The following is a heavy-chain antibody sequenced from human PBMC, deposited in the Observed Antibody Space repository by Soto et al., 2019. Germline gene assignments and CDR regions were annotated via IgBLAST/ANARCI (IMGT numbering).Heavy chain of an antibody. J-gene: IGHJ4*02. CDR1: GFTFSSYW. CDR3: AREREGGSYPDY. Sequence: EVQLVESGGGLVQPGGSLRLSCAASGFTFSSYWMHWVRQAPGKGLVWVSRINSDGSSTSYADSVKGRFSISRDNAKNTLYLEMNGLRAEDTAVYYCAREREGGSYPDYWGQGTLVTVSS. D-gene: IGHD1-26*01. V-gene: IGHV3-74*01. CDR2: INSDGSST.